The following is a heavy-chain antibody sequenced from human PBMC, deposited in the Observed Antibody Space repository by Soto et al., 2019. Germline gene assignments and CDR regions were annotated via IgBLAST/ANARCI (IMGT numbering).Heavy chain of an antibody. V-gene: IGHV3-30*18. D-gene: IGHD3-3*01. Sequence: PGGSLRLSCAASGFTVSHYGMHWVRQAPGKGLEWVAVISYDGSNKYYADSVKGRFTISRDNSKNTLYLQMNSLRAEDTAVYYCAKEDYDFWSPKGYFDYWGQGTQVTVSS. CDR3: AKEDYDFWSPKGYFDY. CDR2: ISYDGSNK. CDR1: GFTVSHYG. J-gene: IGHJ4*02.